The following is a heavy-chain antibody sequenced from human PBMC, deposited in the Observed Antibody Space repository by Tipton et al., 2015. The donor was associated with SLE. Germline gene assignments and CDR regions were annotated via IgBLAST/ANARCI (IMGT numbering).Heavy chain of an antibody. D-gene: IGHD2-2*01. CDR1: GFPFSDYF. CDR3: ARMPEPGALMDV. V-gene: IGHV3-11*04. CDR2: ISGTGGTI. Sequence: GSLRLSCVVSGFPFSDYFMSWIRQAPGKGLEWISYISGTGGTIYYADSGKGRFTIHRDNAKNSLYLQMNSLRAEDTAVYYCARMPEPGALMDVWGKGTTVTVSS. J-gene: IGHJ6*03.